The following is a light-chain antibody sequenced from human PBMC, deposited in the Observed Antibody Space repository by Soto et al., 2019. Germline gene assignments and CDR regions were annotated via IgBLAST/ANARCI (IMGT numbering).Light chain of an antibody. J-gene: IGKJ5*01. CDR2: DAS. V-gene: IGKV3-11*01. CDR1: LIFSSY. Sequence: EIVLTQSPATLSLSPGESATLSCRSTLIFSSYLAWYQQKPGQAPRLLIYDASSRPTDIPARFSGSGSGTDFTLTISSLEPEDFALYYCQQRSNWPITFGQGTRLEIK. CDR3: QQRSNWPIT.